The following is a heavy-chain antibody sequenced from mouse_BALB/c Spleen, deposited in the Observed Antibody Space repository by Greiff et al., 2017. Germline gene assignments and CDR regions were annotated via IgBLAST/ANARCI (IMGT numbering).Heavy chain of an antibody. D-gene: IGHD2-2*01. CDR1: GYTFTDYA. CDR2: ISTYYGDA. V-gene: IGHV1S137*01. Sequence: VQLQQSGAELVRPGVSVKISCKGSGYTFTDYAMHWVKQSHAKSLEWIGVISTYYGDASYNQKFKGKATMTVDKSSSTAYMELARLTSEDSAVYYCARSYGYDYWYFDVWGAGTTVTVSS. CDR3: ARSYGYDYWYFDV. J-gene: IGHJ1*01.